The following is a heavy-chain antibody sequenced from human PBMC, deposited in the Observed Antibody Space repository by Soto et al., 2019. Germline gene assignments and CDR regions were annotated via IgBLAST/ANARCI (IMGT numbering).Heavy chain of an antibody. J-gene: IGHJ5*02. CDR1: GYTFTSYA. CDR3: ARVGSPGFFDP. D-gene: IGHD1-1*01. V-gene: IGHV1-3*01. CDR2: INAGNGNT. Sequence: AASVKVSCKASGYTFTSYAMHWVRQAPGQRLEWMGWINAGNGNTKYSQKFQGRVTITRDTSASTAYMELSSLRSEDTAVYYCARVGSPGFFDPWGQGTLVTVSS.